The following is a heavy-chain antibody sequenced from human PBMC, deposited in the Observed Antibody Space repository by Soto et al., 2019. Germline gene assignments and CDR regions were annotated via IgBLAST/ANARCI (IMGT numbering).Heavy chain of an antibody. CDR3: ARADRTLVTSYSLDV. V-gene: IGHV4-34*01. D-gene: IGHD2-21*02. Sequence: SETLSLTCAVYGGSFSGYYWTWIRQPPGKGLEWIGEINHSATINFNPSLKSRLTISLDTSKKHFSLKLSSVTDADTAAYYCARADRTLVTSYSLDVWGQGTTVTVSS. CDR2: INHSATI. J-gene: IGHJ6*02. CDR1: GGSFSGYY.